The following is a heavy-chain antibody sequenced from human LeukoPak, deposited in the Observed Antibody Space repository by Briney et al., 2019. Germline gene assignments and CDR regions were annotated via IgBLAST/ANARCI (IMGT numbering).Heavy chain of an antibody. CDR2: ISGSGGNT. V-gene: IGHV3-23*01. CDR1: GFTFSSYA. J-gene: IGHJ4*02. Sequence: GGSLRLSCAASGFTFSSYAMSWVRQAPGKGLEWVSAISGSGGNTCYAASVKGRFTISRDNSKNTLFLQMNSLRAEDTAVYYCAKVPGAIQYPYYFDYWGQETLVTVSS. D-gene: IGHD2-2*01. CDR3: AKVPGAIQYPYYFDY.